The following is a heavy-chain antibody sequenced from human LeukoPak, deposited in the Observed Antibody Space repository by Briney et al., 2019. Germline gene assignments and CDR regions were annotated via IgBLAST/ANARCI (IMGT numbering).Heavy chain of an antibody. Sequence: GVSLRLSCAASGFNFSTYAMSWVRQAPGKGLEWVSGISGSGDRTHDADSVKGRFTISRDNSKNTVYLQMNSLRADDTAVYYCAKERSSGWPFDYWGQGTLVTVSS. J-gene: IGHJ4*02. D-gene: IGHD6-19*01. V-gene: IGHV3-23*01. CDR3: AKERSSGWPFDY. CDR1: GFNFSTYA. CDR2: ISGSGDRT.